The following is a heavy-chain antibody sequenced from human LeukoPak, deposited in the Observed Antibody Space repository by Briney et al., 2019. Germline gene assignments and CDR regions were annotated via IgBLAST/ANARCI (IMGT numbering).Heavy chain of an antibody. CDR3: ARAMVRGVIIHYYYYGMDV. J-gene: IGHJ6*04. CDR2: ISSSGSTI. CDR1: GFTFSSYE. Sequence: GGSLGLSCAASGFTFSSYEMNWVRQAPGKGLEWVSYISSSGSTIYYADSVKGRFTISRDNAKNSLYLQMNSLRAEDTAVYYCARAMVRGVIIHYYYYGMDVWGKGTTVTVSS. D-gene: IGHD3-10*01. V-gene: IGHV3-48*03.